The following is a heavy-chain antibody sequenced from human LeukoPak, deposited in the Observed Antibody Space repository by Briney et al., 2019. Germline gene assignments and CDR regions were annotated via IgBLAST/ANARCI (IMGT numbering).Heavy chain of an antibody. J-gene: IGHJ4*02. V-gene: IGHV1-2*02. CDR2: INPNSGGT. CDR1: GYTFTGYY. CDR3: ARDDYYDSSGTGGY. D-gene: IGHD3-22*01. Sequence: ASVKVSCKASGYTFTGYYMHWVRQAPGQGLEWMGWINPNSGGTNYAQKFQGRVTMTRDTSISTAYMELSRLRSDDTAVYYCARDDYYDSSGTGGYWGQGTLVTVSS.